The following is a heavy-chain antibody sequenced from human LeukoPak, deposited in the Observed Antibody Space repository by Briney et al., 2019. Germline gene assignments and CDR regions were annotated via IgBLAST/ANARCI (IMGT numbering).Heavy chain of an antibody. V-gene: IGHV4-59*01. CDR1: GGSISSYY. D-gene: IGHD1-26*01. CDR2: IFYSGST. Sequence: SETLSLTCTVSGGSISSYYWSWIRQPPGKGLEWIGYIFYSGSTSYNPSLKSRVTISVDTSKKQFSLKLSSVTAADTAFYYCARYIVSYPHDAFDIWGQGTMVTVSS. CDR3: ARYIVSYPHDAFDI. J-gene: IGHJ3*02.